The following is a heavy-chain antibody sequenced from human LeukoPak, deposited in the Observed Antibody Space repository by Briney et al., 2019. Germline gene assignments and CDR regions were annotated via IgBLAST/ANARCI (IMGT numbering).Heavy chain of an antibody. D-gene: IGHD3-22*01. V-gene: IGHV3-23*01. CDR3: AKVVSGYYYDSSGYTDY. Sequence: PGGSLRLSCAASGFTFSSYAMSWVRQAPGKGLERVSAISGSGGSTYYADSVKGRFTISRDNSKNTLYLQMNSLRAGDTAVYYCAKVVSGYYYDSSGYTDYWGQGTLVTVSS. CDR1: GFTFSSYA. CDR2: ISGSGGST. J-gene: IGHJ4*02.